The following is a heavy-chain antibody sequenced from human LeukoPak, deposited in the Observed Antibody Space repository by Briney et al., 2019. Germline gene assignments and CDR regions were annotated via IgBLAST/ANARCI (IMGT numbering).Heavy chain of an antibody. CDR2: IKPDGSET. CDR3: ARDLMEVA. V-gene: IGHV3-7*01. CDR1: GFTFGTYV. D-gene: IGHD2-8*01. J-gene: IGHJ5*02. Sequence: PGGSLRLSCAASGFTFGTYVMSWVRQAPGKGLEWVANIKPDGSETYYVDSVEGRFTISRGNAKKSLYLQMNSLRAEDTAVYYCARDLMEVAWGQGTLVTVSS.